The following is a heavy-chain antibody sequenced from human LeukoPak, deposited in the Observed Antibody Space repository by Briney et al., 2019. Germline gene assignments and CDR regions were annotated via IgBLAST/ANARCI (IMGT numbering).Heavy chain of an antibody. CDR3: AKGPRAYSSSPTYYFDY. Sequence: GGSLRLSCAASGFTFSSYGMHWVRQAPGKGLEWLAFIRYDGSNKYYADSVKGRFTISRDNSKNTLYLQMNSLRAEDTAVYYCAKGPRAYSSSPTYYFDYWGQGTLVTVSS. CDR2: IRYDGSNK. CDR1: GFTFSSYG. V-gene: IGHV3-30*02. J-gene: IGHJ4*02. D-gene: IGHD6-6*01.